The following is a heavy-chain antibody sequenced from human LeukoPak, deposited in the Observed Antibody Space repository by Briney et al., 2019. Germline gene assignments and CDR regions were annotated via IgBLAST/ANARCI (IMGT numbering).Heavy chain of an antibody. J-gene: IGHJ4*02. D-gene: IGHD2-2*01. CDR1: GVTFNTYA. Sequence: GGSLRLSCAASGVTFNTYAMNWVRQAPGKGLEWVSTITGGGGSRYYADSVKGRFTISRDNSKNTLYLLMSRTNSDGKALYYCATYAPRCSTTTCLDYWGQGTLLTVSS. CDR3: ATYAPRCSTTTCLDY. CDR2: ITGGGGSR. V-gene: IGHV3-23*01.